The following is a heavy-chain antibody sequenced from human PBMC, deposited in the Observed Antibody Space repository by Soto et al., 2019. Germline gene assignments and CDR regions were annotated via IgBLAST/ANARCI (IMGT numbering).Heavy chain of an antibody. CDR1: GFTFSSFD. J-gene: IGHJ4*02. V-gene: IGHV3-21*06. CDR2: IHRASTYI. Sequence: GGSLRLSCATSGFTFSSFDMDWVRQAPGKGLEWVSSIHRASTYIYYADSVRGRFTISRDNAKISLYLQMNSLTVEDTAVYYCARRAVTTYHFFDYWGQGALVTVSS. CDR3: ARRAVTTYHFFDY. D-gene: IGHD4-17*01.